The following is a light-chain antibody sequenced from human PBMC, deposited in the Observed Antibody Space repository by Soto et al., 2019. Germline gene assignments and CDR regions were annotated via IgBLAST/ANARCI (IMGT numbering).Light chain of an antibody. CDR3: QQYSSSPPIT. Sequence: EIVLTQSTGHQSLSPGEGATLSSSSSQSVTNSYLAWYQQKPGQAPRLLIYGASSRATGIPDRFSGSGSETDFTLTISRLEPEDFAVYYCQQYSSSPPITFGQGTRLEIK. CDR2: GAS. CDR1: QSVTNSY. V-gene: IGKV3-20*01. J-gene: IGKJ5*01.